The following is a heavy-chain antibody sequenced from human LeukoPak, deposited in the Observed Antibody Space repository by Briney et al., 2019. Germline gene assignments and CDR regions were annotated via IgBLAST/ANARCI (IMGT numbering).Heavy chain of an antibody. V-gene: IGHV4-38-2*02. CDR3: ARVISSGWYRTFDI. J-gene: IGHJ3*02. D-gene: IGHD6-19*01. CDR2: IYHSVST. Sequence: PSETLSLTCTVSGYSISSGYNWGWVRQPPGKGLEWIGTIYHSVSTYYNPSLKSRVTMSVDTSKNQFSLKLSSVTAADTAVYYCARVISSGWYRTFDIWGQGTMVTLSS. CDR1: GYSISSGYN.